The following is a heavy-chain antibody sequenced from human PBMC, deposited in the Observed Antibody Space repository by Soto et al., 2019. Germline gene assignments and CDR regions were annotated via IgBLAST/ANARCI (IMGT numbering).Heavy chain of an antibody. Sequence: SETLSLTCAVSGGSISSGGYSWSWIRQPPGKGLEWIGEINHGGSTNYNPSLKSRVTISVDTSRNQFSLKLSSVTAADTAVYYCARGRRTAVTIDYWGQGTLVTVSS. V-gene: IGHV4-30-2*01. J-gene: IGHJ4*02. CDR1: GGSISSGGYS. CDR2: INHGGST. CDR3: ARGRRTAVTIDY. D-gene: IGHD4-17*01.